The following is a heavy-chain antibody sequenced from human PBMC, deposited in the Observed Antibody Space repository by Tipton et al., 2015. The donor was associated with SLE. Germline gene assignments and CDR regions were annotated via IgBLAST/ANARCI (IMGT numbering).Heavy chain of an antibody. CDR1: GGSISSYY. CDR3: ARGDHPLPWFDP. CDR2: IYYSGST. Sequence: LRLSCTVPGGSISSYYWSWIRQPPGKGLEWIGYIYYSGSTNYNPSLKSRVTISVDTSKNQFSLKLSSVTAADTAVYYCARGDHPLPWFDPWGQGTLVTVSS. V-gene: IGHV4-59*01. J-gene: IGHJ5*02.